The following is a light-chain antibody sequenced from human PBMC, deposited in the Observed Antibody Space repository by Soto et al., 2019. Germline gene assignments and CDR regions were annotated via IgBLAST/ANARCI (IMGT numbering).Light chain of an antibody. Sequence: QSALTQPPSASGSPGQSVTISCTGTSSDVGGYNYVSWFQQHPGKAPKLITHEVNQRPSGVPDRFSGSKSGNTASLTVSGLQAEGEGTYYCSSYGGYNNVVFGTGTKVTVL. V-gene: IGLV2-8*01. CDR3: SSYGGYNNVV. J-gene: IGLJ1*01. CDR2: EVN. CDR1: SSDVGGYNY.